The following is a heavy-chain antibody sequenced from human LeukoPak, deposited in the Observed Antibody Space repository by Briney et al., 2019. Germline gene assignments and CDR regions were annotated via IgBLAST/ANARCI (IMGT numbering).Heavy chain of an antibody. CDR3: ARGTGSYYSLGY. Sequence: QPGGSLRLSCAASGFTFSSYWMHWVRQAPGEGLVWVSRINSDGGSTSYADSVKGRFTISRDNAKNTLYLQMDSLRAEDTAMYYCARGTGSYYSLGYWGQGTLVTVSS. J-gene: IGHJ4*02. V-gene: IGHV3-74*01. CDR1: GFTFSSYW. CDR2: INSDGGST. D-gene: IGHD1-26*01.